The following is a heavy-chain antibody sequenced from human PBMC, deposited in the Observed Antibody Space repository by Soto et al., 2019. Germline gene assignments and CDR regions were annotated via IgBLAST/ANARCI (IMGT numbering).Heavy chain of an antibody. Sequence: GASVKVSCKASGGTFSSYAISWVRQAPGQGLEWMGGIIPIFGTANYAQKFQGRVTITADESTSTAYMELSSLRSEDTAVYYCARGVSYYYDSSGRGYYFDYWGQGTLVTVSS. CDR3: ARGVSYYYDSSGRGYYFDY. CDR2: IIPIFGTA. J-gene: IGHJ4*02. CDR1: GGTFSSYA. V-gene: IGHV1-69*13. D-gene: IGHD3-22*01.